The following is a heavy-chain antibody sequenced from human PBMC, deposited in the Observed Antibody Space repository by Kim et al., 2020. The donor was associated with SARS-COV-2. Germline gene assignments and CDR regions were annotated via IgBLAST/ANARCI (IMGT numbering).Heavy chain of an antibody. J-gene: IGHJ4*02. CDR3: AGGGDYGGFGYYFDY. D-gene: IGHD4-17*01. Sequence: PSLKSRVTISVDTSKNQFSLKLSSVTAAYTAVYYCAGGGDYGGFGYYFDYWGQGTLVTVSS. V-gene: IGHV4-34*01.